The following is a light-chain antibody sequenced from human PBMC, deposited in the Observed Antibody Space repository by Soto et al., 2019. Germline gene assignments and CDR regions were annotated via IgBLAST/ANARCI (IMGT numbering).Light chain of an antibody. J-gene: IGKJ4*01. Sequence: EIVLTQSPGTLSLSPGERATLSCRASQSVSSSYLGWYQQHPGQAPRLLIYGASSRATGIPDRFSGSGSGTDFTLTISRLEPEDFALYYCQQYGSSSALTFGGGTKVEIK. CDR2: GAS. CDR3: QQYGSSSALT. V-gene: IGKV3-20*01. CDR1: QSVSSSY.